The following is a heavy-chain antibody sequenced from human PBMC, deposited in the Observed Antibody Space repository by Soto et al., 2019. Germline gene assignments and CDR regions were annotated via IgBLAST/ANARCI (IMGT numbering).Heavy chain of an antibody. CDR2: ISDSGGST. J-gene: IGHJ4*02. CDR1: GFTFSSYA. V-gene: IGHV3-23*01. Sequence: PGGSLRLSCAASGFTFSSYAMSWVRQAPGKGLEWVSGISDSGGSTYYADSVKGRFTISRDNSKNTLYLQMNSLRAEDTAVYYCAKFNGVAALKYYFDYWGQGTLVTVSS. CDR3: AKFNGVAALKYYFDY. D-gene: IGHD6-25*01.